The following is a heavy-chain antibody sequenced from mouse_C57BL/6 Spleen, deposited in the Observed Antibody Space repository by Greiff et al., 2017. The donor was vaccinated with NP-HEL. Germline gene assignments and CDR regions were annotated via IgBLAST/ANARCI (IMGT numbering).Heavy chain of an antibody. J-gene: IGHJ2*01. Sequence: VQLQQPGAELVMPGASVKLSCKASGYTFTSYWMHWVKQRPGQGLEWIGEIDPSDSYTNYNQKFKGKSTLTVDKSSSTAYMQLSSLTSEDSAVYYCARRLGRDYFDYWGQGTTLTVSS. CDR1: GYTFTSYW. V-gene: IGHV1-69*01. CDR3: ARRLGRDYFDY. CDR2: IDPSDSYT. D-gene: IGHD4-1*01.